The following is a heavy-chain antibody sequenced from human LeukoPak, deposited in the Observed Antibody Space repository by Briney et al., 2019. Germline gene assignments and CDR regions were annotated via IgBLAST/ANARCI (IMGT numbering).Heavy chain of an antibody. CDR2: INHSGST. CDR3: ARGCNRVKCFDY. J-gene: IGHJ4*02. D-gene: IGHD2-8*01. Sequence: KPSETLSLTCAVYGGSFSGYYWSWIRQPPGKGLEWIGEINHSGSTNCNPSLKSRVTISVDTSKNQFSLKLSSVTAADTAVYYCARGCNRVKCFDYWGQGTLVTVSS. V-gene: IGHV4-34*01. CDR1: GGSFSGYY.